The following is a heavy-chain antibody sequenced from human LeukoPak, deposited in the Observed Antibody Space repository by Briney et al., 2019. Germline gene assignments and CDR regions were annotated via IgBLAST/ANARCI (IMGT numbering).Heavy chain of an antibody. CDR2: IIPIFGTA. Sequence: ASVKVSCKTSGYTFTTYGISWLRQAPGQGLEWMGGIIPIFGTANYAQEFQGRVTITADESTSTAYMELSSLRSEDTAVYYCARDAPRGYSGYDGMDYWGQGTLVTVSS. D-gene: IGHD5-12*01. J-gene: IGHJ4*02. CDR3: ARDAPRGYSGYDGMDY. CDR1: GYTFTTYG. V-gene: IGHV1-69*13.